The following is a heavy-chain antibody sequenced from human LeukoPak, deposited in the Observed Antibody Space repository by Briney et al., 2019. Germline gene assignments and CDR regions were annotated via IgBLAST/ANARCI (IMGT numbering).Heavy chain of an antibody. Sequence: PSETLSLTCTVSGGSISSYYWSWIRQPPGKGLEWIGYIYTSGSTNYNPSLKSRVTISVDTSKNQFSLKLSSVTAADAAVYYCARESSGSYLRNYYYYYYMDVWGKGTTVTVSS. CDR3: ARESSGSYLRNYYYYYYMDV. V-gene: IGHV4-4*09. CDR2: IYTSGST. CDR1: GGSISSYY. D-gene: IGHD1-26*01. J-gene: IGHJ6*03.